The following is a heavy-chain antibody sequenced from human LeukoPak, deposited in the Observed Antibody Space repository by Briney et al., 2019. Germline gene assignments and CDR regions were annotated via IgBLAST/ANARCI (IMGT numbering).Heavy chain of an antibody. D-gene: IGHD2-15*01. CDR2: INHSGST. V-gene: IGHV4-34*01. CDR1: GGSFSGYY. Sequence: SETLSLTCAVYGGSFSGYYWSWIRQPPGKGLEWIGEINHSGSTNYNPSLKSRVTISVDTSKNQFSLKLGSVTAADTAVYYCARGHYCSGGSCYSSWFDPWGQGTLVAVSS. CDR3: ARGHYCSGGSCYSSWFDP. J-gene: IGHJ5*02.